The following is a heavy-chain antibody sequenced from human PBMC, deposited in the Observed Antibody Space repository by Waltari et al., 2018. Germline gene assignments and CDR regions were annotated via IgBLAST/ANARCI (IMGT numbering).Heavy chain of an antibody. J-gene: IGHJ6*02. Sequence: EVQLVESGGGLVQPGRSLRLSCVASGFTFDDYAMHWVRQAPGKGLEWVSGISWNSGSIGYADSVKGRFTISRDNAKNSLYLQMNSLRAEDTALYYCAKEPEEQQLGGMDVWGQGTTVTVSS. CDR2: ISWNSGSI. CDR1: GFTFDDYA. V-gene: IGHV3-9*01. CDR3: AKEPEEQQLGGMDV. D-gene: IGHD6-13*01.